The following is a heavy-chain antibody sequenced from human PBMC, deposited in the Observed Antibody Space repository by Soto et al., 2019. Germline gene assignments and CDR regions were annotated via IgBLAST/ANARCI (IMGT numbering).Heavy chain of an antibody. J-gene: IGHJ4*02. Sequence: SETLSLTCNVSGGSVSSGSYYWNWIRQPPGKGLEWLGYIYYNGGTNYNPSLKSRITISLDTWKNQFSLKLTSVSAADTAVYYCARAGGQGRGVIGNYWGQGSLVTVSS. D-gene: IGHD3-16*02. V-gene: IGHV4-61*01. CDR1: GGSVSSGSYY. CDR2: IYYNGGT. CDR3: ARAGGQGRGVIGNY.